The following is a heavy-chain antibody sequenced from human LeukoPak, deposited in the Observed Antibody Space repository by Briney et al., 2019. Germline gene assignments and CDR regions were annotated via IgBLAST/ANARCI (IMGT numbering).Heavy chain of an antibody. CDR1: GFSFSTYA. Sequence: GGSLGLSCAASGFSFSTYAMHWVRQAPDKGLEWVALIWHDASHTFYTDSVKGRLTISRDNSKNTVYLQMNSLGGEDTAVYYCARGIFGSGSYPDYWGQGTLVTVSS. V-gene: IGHV3-33*01. J-gene: IGHJ4*02. CDR3: ARGIFGSGSYPDY. D-gene: IGHD3-10*01. CDR2: IWHDASHT.